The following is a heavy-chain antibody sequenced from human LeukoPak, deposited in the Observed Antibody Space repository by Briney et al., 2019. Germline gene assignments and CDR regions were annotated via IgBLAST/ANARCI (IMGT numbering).Heavy chain of an antibody. Sequence: ASVKVSCKASGYAFTGYYMHWVRQAPGQGLEWMGCINPNSGGTNYAQKFQGRVTMTRDTSISTAYMELSRLRSDDTAVYYCARDLGYCINRACLPWDYWGQGTLVTVSS. CDR3: ARDLGYCINRACLPWDY. CDR1: GYAFTGYY. V-gene: IGHV1-2*02. J-gene: IGHJ4*02. D-gene: IGHD2-8*01. CDR2: INPNSGGT.